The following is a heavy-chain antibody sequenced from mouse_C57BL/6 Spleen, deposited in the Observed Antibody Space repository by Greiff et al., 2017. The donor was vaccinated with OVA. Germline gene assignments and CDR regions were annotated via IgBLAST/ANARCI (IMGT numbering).Heavy chain of an antibody. Sequence: VQLQQPGAELVRPGTSVKLSCKASGYTFTSYWMHWVKQRPGQGLEWIGVIDPSDSYTNYNQKFKGKATLTVDTSSSTAYMQLSSLTSEDSAVYYCARKDYGSSYQGGFAYWGQGTLVTVSA. D-gene: IGHD1-1*01. CDR3: ARKDYGSSYQGGFAY. V-gene: IGHV1-59*01. J-gene: IGHJ3*01. CDR2: IDPSDSYT. CDR1: GYTFTSYW.